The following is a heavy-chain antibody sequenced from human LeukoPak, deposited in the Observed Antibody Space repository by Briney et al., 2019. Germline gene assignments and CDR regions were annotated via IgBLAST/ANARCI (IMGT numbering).Heavy chain of an antibody. V-gene: IGHV3-21*01. Sequence: GGSLRLSCAASGFTFSSYSMNWVRQAPGKGPEWVSSISSSSSYIYYADSVKGRFTISRDNAKNSLYLQMNSLRAEDTAVYYCARGGYDFWSGYSDAFDIWGQGTMVTVSS. J-gene: IGHJ3*02. CDR3: ARGGYDFWSGYSDAFDI. CDR1: GFTFSSYS. CDR2: ISSSSSYI. D-gene: IGHD3-3*01.